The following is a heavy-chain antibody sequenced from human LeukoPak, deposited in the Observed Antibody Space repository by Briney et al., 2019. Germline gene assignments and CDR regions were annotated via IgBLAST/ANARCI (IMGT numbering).Heavy chain of an antibody. CDR1: GFTFSSYA. J-gene: IGHJ4*02. CDR2: ISGSGGST. CDR3: AKEEGVEWLGANYFDY. V-gene: IGHV3-23*01. D-gene: IGHD6-19*01. Sequence: GGSLRLSRAASGFTFSSYAMSWVRQAPGKGLEWVSAISGSGGSTYYADSVKGRFTISRDNSKDTLYLQMNSLRAEGTAVYYCAKEEGVEWLGANYFDYWGQGTLVTVSS.